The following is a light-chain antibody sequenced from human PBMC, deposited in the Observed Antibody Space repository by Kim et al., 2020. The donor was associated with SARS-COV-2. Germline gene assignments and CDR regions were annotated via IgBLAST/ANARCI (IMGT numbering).Light chain of an antibody. CDR1: KLGDKY. J-gene: IGLJ3*02. Sequence: VSPGQTASITCSGDKLGDKYAFWYQQKPGQSPVMVIYQDSKRPSGIPERFSGSNSGNTATLTISGTQAMDEADYYCQAWDSTTAVFGGGTQLTVL. CDR2: QDS. V-gene: IGLV3-1*01. CDR3: QAWDSTTAV.